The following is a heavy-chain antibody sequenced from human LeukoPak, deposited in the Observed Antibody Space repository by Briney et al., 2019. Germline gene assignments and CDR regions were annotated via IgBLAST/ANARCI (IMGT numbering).Heavy chain of an antibody. CDR3: ARDFRYCSGGSCYSGPY. V-gene: IGHV1-69*04. D-gene: IGHD2-15*01. J-gene: IGHJ4*02. CDR2: IIPILGIA. CDR1: GGTFSSYA. Sequence: GASVKVSCKASGGTFSSYAISWVRQAPGQGLEWMGRIIPILGIANYAQKFQGRVTITADKSTSTAYMVLSSLRSEDTAVYYCARDFRYCSGGSCYSGPYWGQGTLVTVSS.